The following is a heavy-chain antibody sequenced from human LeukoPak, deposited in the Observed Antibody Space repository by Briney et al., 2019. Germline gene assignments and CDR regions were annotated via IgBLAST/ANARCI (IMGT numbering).Heavy chain of an antibody. D-gene: IGHD3-22*01. Sequence: PGRSLRLSCAASGFTFSSYGMHWVRQAPGKGLEWVAVISYDGSNKYYADSVKGRFTISRDNSKNTLYLQMNSLRAEDTAVYYCAKLFYYDSSGYSDFFDYWGQGTLVTVSS. V-gene: IGHV3-30*18. CDR1: GFTFSSYG. CDR2: ISYDGSNK. CDR3: AKLFYYDSSGYSDFFDY. J-gene: IGHJ4*02.